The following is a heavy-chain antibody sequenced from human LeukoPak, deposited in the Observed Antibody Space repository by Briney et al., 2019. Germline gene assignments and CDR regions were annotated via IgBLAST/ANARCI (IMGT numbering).Heavy chain of an antibody. D-gene: IGHD2-15*01. J-gene: IGHJ6*02. CDR1: GGTFSSYA. Sequence: SVKVSCKASGGTFSSYAISWVRQAPGQGLEWMGRIIPIFGIANYAQKFQGRVTITADKSTSTAYMELSSLRSEDTAVYYCAREVVVVVSENYYYYGMDVWGQGTTVTVSS. CDR3: AREVVVVVSENYYYYGMDV. V-gene: IGHV1-69*04. CDR2: IIPIFGIA.